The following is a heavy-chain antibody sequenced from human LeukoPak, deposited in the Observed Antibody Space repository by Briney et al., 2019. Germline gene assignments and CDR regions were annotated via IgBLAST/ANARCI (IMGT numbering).Heavy chain of an antibody. CDR3: ALSPPDYGDYREDNWFDP. D-gene: IGHD4-17*01. Sequence: SVKVSCKASGGTFSSYAISWVRQAPGQGLEWMGGIIXIFGTANYAQKFQGGVTITADESTSTAYMELSSLRSEDTAVYYCALSPPDYGDYREDNWFDPWGQGTLVTVSS. J-gene: IGHJ5*02. CDR1: GGTFSSYA. CDR2: IIXIFGTA. V-gene: IGHV1-69*13.